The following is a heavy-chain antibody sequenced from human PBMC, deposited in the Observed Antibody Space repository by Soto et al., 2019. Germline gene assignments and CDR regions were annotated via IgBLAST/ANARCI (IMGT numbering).Heavy chain of an antibody. J-gene: IGHJ6*02. CDR2: TYYRSKWYN. CDR1: GDSVSSNSAA. CDR3: ARWLKNDGGYYYGMDV. Sequence: PSQTLSLTCAISGDSVSSNSAAWNWIRQSPSRGLEWLGRTYYRSKWYNDYAVSVKSRITINPDTSKNQFSLQLNSVTPEDTAVYYCARWLKNDGGYYYGMDVWGQGTTVTVSS. V-gene: IGHV6-1*01. D-gene: IGHD1-1*01.